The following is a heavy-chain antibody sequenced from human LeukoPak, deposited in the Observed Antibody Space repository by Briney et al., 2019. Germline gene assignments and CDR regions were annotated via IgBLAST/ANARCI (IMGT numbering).Heavy chain of an antibody. J-gene: IGHJ6*03. CDR1: GYTFTGYY. V-gene: IGHV1-2*02. D-gene: IGHD3-10*01. CDR3: AKGNYYGSGVFYYYYMGV. Sequence: ASVKVSCKASGYTFTGYYMHWVRQAPGQGLEWMGWINPNSGGTNYAQKFQGRVTMTRDTSISTAYMELSRLRSDDTAVYYCAKGNYYGSGVFYYYYMGVWGKGTTVTISS. CDR2: INPNSGGT.